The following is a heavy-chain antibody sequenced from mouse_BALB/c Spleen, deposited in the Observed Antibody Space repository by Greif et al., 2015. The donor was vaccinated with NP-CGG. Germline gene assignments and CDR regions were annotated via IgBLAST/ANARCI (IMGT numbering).Heavy chain of an antibody. CDR1: GFSLTGYG. D-gene: IGHD1-2*01. CDR2: ILGDGST. CDR3: ARDENYGHLYAMDY. V-gene: IGHV2-6-7*01. J-gene: IGHJ4*01. Sequence: VQLQESGPGLVAPSQSLSITCTVSGFSLTGYGVNWVRQPPGKGLEWLGMILGDGSTDYNSALKSRLSIGKDNSKSQVFLKMNSLQTDDTARYYCARDENYGHLYAMDYWGQGTSVTVSS.